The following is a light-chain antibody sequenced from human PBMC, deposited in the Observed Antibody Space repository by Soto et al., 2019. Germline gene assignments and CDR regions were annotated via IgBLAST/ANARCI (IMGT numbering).Light chain of an antibody. CDR1: SSDVGGYNS. CDR2: GVN. Sequence: QSALTQPPSASGSPGQSVTISCTGTSSDVGGYNSVSWYQQHPGKAPKLMIYGVNKRPSGVPDRFSGSKSGNTASLTVSGLQVEDEADYYCSSYGGSNNLVFGGGTKLTVL. J-gene: IGLJ2*01. CDR3: SSYGGSNNLV. V-gene: IGLV2-8*01.